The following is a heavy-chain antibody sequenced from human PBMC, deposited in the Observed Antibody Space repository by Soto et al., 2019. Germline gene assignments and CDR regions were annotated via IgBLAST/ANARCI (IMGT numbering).Heavy chain of an antibody. CDR1: GFTFSDYA. CDR3: ARDTVRELDD. CDR2: ISASGDGT. D-gene: IGHD4-17*01. Sequence: EVLLVESGGGLVQPGGSLRLSCAASGFTFSDYAMHWVRQAPGKGLEIVSSISASGDGTYIANSMKGRFTVSRDNSKSTMYLHMGSLRDEDMGVYYCARDTVRELDDWGQGALVAVSS. V-gene: IGHV3-64*01. J-gene: IGHJ4*02.